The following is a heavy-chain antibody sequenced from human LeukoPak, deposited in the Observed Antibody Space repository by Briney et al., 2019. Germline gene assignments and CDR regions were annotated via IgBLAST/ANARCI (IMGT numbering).Heavy chain of an antibody. CDR2: ISSAI. V-gene: IGHV3-69-1*02. CDR1: NFTFSDYP. D-gene: IGHD3-10*01. CDR3: ARGRGVGYAFDI. J-gene: IGHJ3*02. Sequence: GGSLRLSCEASNFTFSDYPMNWVRQAPGKGLEWVSSISSAIYYADSVKGRFTISKDNAKNSLYLQINSLRADDTAIYYCARGRGVGYAFDIWGQGTMVTVSS.